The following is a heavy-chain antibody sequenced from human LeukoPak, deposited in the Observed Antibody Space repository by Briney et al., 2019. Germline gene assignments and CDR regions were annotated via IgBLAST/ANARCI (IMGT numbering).Heavy chain of an antibody. CDR1: GFTFSSYS. CDR3: GRDSPAAVAGASPADY. Sequence: PGGSLRLSCAASGFTFSSYSMNWVRQAPGKGLEWVSSISSSSSYIYYADSVKGRFTISRDNAKNSLYLQMNSLRAEDTAVYYCGRDSPAAVAGASPADYWGQGTLVTVSS. V-gene: IGHV3-21*01. J-gene: IGHJ4*02. CDR2: ISSSSSYI. D-gene: IGHD6-19*01.